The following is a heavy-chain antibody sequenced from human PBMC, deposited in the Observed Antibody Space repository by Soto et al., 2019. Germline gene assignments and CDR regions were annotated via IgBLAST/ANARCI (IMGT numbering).Heavy chain of an antibody. CDR1: GYTFTSYY. V-gene: IGHV1-46*03. D-gene: IGHD3-10*01. J-gene: IGHJ5*02. Sequence: GASVKVSCKASGYTFTSYYMHWVRQAPGQGLEWMGIINPSGGSTSYAQKFQGRVTMTRDTSTSTVYMELSSLRSEDTAVYYGARGVYGSGSYYTWFDPWGQGTLVTVSS. CDR3: ARGVYGSGSYYTWFDP. CDR2: INPSGGST.